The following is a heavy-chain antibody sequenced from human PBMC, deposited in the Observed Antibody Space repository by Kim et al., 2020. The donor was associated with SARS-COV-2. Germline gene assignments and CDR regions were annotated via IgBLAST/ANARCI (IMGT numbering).Heavy chain of an antibody. CDR3: TTAFEY. Sequence: KNDGTNTYYAGSGRGRFTIYRDNSKNMVYLQMNSLGAEDTALYYCTTAFEYWGQGTLVTVSS. CDR2: KNDGTNT. V-gene: IGHV3-74*01. J-gene: IGHJ4*02.